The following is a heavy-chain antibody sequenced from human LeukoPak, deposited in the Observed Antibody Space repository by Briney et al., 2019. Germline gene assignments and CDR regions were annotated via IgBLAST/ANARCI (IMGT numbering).Heavy chain of an antibody. CDR2: ISSSSSTI. J-gene: IGHJ3*02. CDR3: ASTRVSGFDI. CDR1: GFTFSSYS. Sequence: GGALRLSCAASGFTFSSYSMNWVRQAPGKGLEWVSYISSSSSTIYYADSVKGRFTISRDNAKNSLYLQMNSLRDEDTAVYYCASTRVSGFDIWGQGTMVTVSS. V-gene: IGHV3-48*02. D-gene: IGHD5/OR15-5a*01.